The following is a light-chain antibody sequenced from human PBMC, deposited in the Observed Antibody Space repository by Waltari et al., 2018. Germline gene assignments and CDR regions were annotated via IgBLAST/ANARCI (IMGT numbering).Light chain of an antibody. CDR2: DVT. CDR3: CSYAGSITFWV. V-gene: IGLV2-11*01. Sequence: QSALTQPRSVSGSPGPSVTISCTGTNSDVGGYNYVSWYQHHPGKAPKLIIYDVTKRPSGVPDRFSASKSDNTASLTISGLQAEDEADYYCCSYAGSITFWVFGGGTKLTVL. J-gene: IGLJ3*02. CDR1: NSDVGGYNY.